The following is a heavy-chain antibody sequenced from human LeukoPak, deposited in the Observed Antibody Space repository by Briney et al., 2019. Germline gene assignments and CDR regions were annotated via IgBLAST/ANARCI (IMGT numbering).Heavy chain of an antibody. CDR3: ARGSAYDSSGYRVNWFDP. CDR1: GGSISSYY. CDR2: IYYSGST. Sequence: PSETLSLTCTVSGGSISSYYWSWLRQPPGKGLEWIGYIYYSGSTNYNPSLKSRVTISVDTSKNQFSLKLSSVTAADTAVYYCARGSAYDSSGYRVNWFDPWGQGTLVTVSS. J-gene: IGHJ5*02. D-gene: IGHD3-22*01. V-gene: IGHV4-59*01.